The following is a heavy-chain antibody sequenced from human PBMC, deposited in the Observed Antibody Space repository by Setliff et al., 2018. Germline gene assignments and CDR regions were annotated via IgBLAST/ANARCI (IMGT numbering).Heavy chain of an antibody. Sequence: ASVKVSCKASGFTFKTYSFSWIRQAPGQGLEWVGWISGYNSNTIYAQNFQGRVTMTTDASTNTAYMELRSLGSDDTAVYYCARDRKEIVVKPPAASLDYWGQGTPVTVSS. D-gene: IGHD2-2*01. J-gene: IGHJ4*02. CDR2: ISGYNSNT. CDR3: ARDRKEIVVKPPAASLDY. CDR1: GFTFKTYS. V-gene: IGHV1-18*01.